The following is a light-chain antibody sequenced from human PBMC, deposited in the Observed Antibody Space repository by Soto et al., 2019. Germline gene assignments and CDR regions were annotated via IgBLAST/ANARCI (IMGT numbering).Light chain of an antibody. CDR3: QSYDSSLSGYV. V-gene: IGLV1-40*01. J-gene: IGLJ1*01. Sequence: QSVLTQPPSVSGAPGQRVTISCTGSSSNIGAGYDVHWYQQLPGTAPKLLLYNDNNRPSGVPDRISGSKSGTSASLAITGLQAXDEADYYCQSYDSSLSGYVFGTG. CDR1: SSNIGAGYD. CDR2: NDN.